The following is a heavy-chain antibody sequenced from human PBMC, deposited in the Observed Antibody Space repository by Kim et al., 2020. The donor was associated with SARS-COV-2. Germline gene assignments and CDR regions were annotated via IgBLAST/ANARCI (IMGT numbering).Heavy chain of an antibody. Sequence: GGSLRLSCAASGFTYSTFWMNWVRQAPGKGLEWVANVKPDGSDKYYVDSVNGRFTISRDNAKNSLYLQMNSLRAEDTAVYYCARGSGYHLYLCQVTLGT. CDR1: GFTYSTFW. V-gene: IGHV3-7*01. J-gene: IGHJ4*02. CDR2: VKPDGSDK. CDR3: ARGSGYHLY. D-gene: IGHD6-13*01.